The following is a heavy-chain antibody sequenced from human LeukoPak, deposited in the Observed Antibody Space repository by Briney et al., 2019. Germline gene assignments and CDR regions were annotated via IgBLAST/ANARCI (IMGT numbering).Heavy chain of an antibody. Sequence: PGGSLRLSCAASGFTFSGYSMNWVRQAPGKGLEWVSSISSSSSYIYYADSVKGRFTVSRDNAKNSLYLQMNSLRAEDTAVYYCARGAWQTVMVPFDYWGQGTLVTVSS. CDR1: GFTFSGYS. D-gene: IGHD5-18*01. J-gene: IGHJ4*02. CDR3: ARGAWQTVMVPFDY. V-gene: IGHV3-21*01. CDR2: ISSSSSYI.